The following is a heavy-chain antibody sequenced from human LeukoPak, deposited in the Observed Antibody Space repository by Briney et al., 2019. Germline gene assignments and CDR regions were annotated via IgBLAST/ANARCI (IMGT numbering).Heavy chain of an antibody. V-gene: IGHV3-64D*09. CDR2: ISSSGGST. CDR1: GFTFSSYA. J-gene: IGHJ3*02. CDR3: VKAYYYDSSGYGDAFDI. Sequence: GGSLRLSCSASGFTFSSYAMHWVRQAPGKGLEYVSAISSSGGSTYYADSVKGRFTISRDNSKNTLYLQMSSLRAEDTAVYYCVKAYYYDSSGYGDAFDIWGQGTMVTVSS. D-gene: IGHD3-22*01.